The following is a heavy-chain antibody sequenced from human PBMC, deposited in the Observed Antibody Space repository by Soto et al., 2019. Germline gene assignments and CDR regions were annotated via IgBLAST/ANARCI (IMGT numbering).Heavy chain of an antibody. CDR2: TYHSGNP. CDR3: ARWWMYAPRFAS. J-gene: IGHJ5*01. Sequence: PSETLSLTCDVSGDTISTGGYTWAWIRQPTGEALEWIGHTYHSGNPYYNPSLKSRVIISVDRSKNQFSLKLSSVTAADTAVYFCARWWMYAPRFASWGQGTLVTVSS. CDR1: GDTISTGGYT. V-gene: IGHV4-30-2*01. D-gene: IGHD2-8*01.